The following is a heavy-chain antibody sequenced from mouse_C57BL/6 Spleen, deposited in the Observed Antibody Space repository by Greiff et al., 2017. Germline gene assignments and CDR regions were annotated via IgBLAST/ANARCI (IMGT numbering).Heavy chain of an antibody. J-gene: IGHJ2*01. D-gene: IGHD3-1*01. CDR3: ARSGIDYFDY. Sequence: VQLQQSGPELVKPGASVKISCKASGYSFTGYYMNWVKQSPEKSLEWIGETNPSTGGTTYNQKFKAKATLTVDKSSSTAYMQLKSLTSEDSAVYYCARSGIDYFDYWGQGTTLTVSS. CDR1: GYSFTGYY. CDR2: TNPSTGGT. V-gene: IGHV1-42*01.